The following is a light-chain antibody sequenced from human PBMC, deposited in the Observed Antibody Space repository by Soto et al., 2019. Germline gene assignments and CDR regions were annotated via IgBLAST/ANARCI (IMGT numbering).Light chain of an antibody. J-gene: IGKJ1*01. CDR1: QSISSW. Sequence: DIQMTQSPSTLSASVGDRVTITCRASQSISSWLAWYQQKPGKAPKILIYKSSSLESGVPSRFSSSGSGTEFTLTNSSLQPDDFATYYCQQYNSYWTFCQGTKVEIK. V-gene: IGKV1-5*03. CDR3: QQYNSYWT. CDR2: KSS.